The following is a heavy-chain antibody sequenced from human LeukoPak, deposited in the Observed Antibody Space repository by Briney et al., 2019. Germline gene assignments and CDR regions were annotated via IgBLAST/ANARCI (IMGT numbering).Heavy chain of an antibody. J-gene: IGHJ4*02. CDR2: ISSSSSYI. D-gene: IGHD6-13*01. Sequence: GGSLRLSCAASGFTFSSYSMNWVRQAPGKGLEWVSSISSSSSYIYYADSVKGRFTISRDNAKNSLYLQMNSLRAEDTAVYYCASSIAAAGDFDYWGQGTLVTVSS. CDR3: ASSIAAAGDFDY. V-gene: IGHV3-21*01. CDR1: GFTFSSYS.